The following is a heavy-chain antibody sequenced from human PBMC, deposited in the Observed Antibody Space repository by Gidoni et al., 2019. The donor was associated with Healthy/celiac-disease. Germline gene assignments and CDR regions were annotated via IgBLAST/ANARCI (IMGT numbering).Heavy chain of an antibody. V-gene: IGHV3-21*01. CDR2: ISSSSSYI. J-gene: IGHJ4*02. CDR3: ARDGTGFWSGYFDY. CDR1: VFTFRSYS. Sequence: EVQLVESGGGLVKPGGSLGLSCAPFVFTFRSYSMNWVRQAPGKGLEWVSSISSSSSYIYYADSVKGRFTISRDNAKNSLYLQMNSLRAEDTAVYYCARDGTGFWSGYFDYWGQGTLVTVSS. D-gene: IGHD3-3*01.